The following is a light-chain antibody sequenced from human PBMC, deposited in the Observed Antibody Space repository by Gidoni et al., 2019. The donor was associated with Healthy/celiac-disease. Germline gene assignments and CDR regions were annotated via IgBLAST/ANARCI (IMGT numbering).Light chain of an antibody. V-gene: IGKV1-39*01. CDR2: AAS. J-gene: IGKJ5*01. CDR1: QSISSY. CDR3: QQSYSTPIT. Sequence: DSQMNQSPSSLSASVGDRVTITCRASQSISSYLNWYQQKPGKAPKLLIYAASILQSGVPSRFSGSGSGTDFTLTISSLHPEDFATYYCQQSYSTPITFGQGTRLEIK.